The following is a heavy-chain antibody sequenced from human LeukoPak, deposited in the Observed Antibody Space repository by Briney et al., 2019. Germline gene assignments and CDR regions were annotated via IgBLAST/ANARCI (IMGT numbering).Heavy chain of an antibody. D-gene: IGHD1-26*01. Sequence: KPGGSLRLSCAASGFSFSSYSMNWVRQAPGKGLEWVSSISSSKSYIFYADSVKGRFTTSRDNAKNSLYLEMTSLRAEDTAVYYCASGSPAGDYWGQGTLVTVSS. J-gene: IGHJ4*02. V-gene: IGHV3-21*01. CDR3: ASGSPAGDY. CDR1: GFSFSSYS. CDR2: ISSSKSYI.